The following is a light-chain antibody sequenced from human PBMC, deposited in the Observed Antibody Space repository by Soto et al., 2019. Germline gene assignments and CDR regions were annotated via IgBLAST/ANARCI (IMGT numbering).Light chain of an antibody. Sequence: IVMTQSPATLSMSPGERATLSCRASQSVSSNLAWYQQKPGQAPRLLIYGASARATDIPARFSGSGSGTEFTLTISSLQSEDFVIYYCQHYNNWPPSITFGQGTRLEIK. V-gene: IGKV3-15*01. CDR1: QSVSSN. CDR2: GAS. CDR3: QHYNNWPPSIT. J-gene: IGKJ5*01.